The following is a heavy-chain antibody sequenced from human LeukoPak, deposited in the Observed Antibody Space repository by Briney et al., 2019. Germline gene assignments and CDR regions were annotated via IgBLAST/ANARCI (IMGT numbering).Heavy chain of an antibody. Sequence: SETLSLTCTVSGGSISSSSYYWGWIRQPPGKGLEWIGSIYHSGSAYYNPSLKSRVTISVDTSKNQFSLNLTSMTAADTAVYYCARDRASWIPYYFDYWGQGTLVTVSS. V-gene: IGHV4-39*07. CDR2: IYHSGSA. J-gene: IGHJ4*02. D-gene: IGHD5-18*01. CDR1: GGSISSSSYY. CDR3: ARDRASWIPYYFDY.